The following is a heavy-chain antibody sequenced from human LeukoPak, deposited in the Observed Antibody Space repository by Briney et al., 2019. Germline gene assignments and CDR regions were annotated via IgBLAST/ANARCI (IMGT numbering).Heavy chain of an antibody. CDR2: MYHSGST. CDR3: ASVRRLRPHNWFDP. J-gene: IGHJ5*02. V-gene: IGHV4-30-4*08. Sequence: PSETLSLTCTVSGGSISSGDYYWSWIRQPPGKGLEWIGYMYHSGSTYYNPSLKSRVTISVDTSKNQFSLKLSSVTAADTAVYYCASVRRLRPHNWFDPWGQGTLVTVSS. D-gene: IGHD2-8*01. CDR1: GGSISSGDYY.